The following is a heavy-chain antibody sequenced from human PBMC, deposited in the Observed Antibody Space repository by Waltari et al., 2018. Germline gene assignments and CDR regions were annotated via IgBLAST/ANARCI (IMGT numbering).Heavy chain of an antibody. V-gene: IGHV4-38-2*01. J-gene: IGHJ4*02. Sequence: QVQLQESGPGLVKPSETLSLTCAVSGYSISSGYYWGWIRQPPGKGLEWIGSIYHSGSTYYNPSLKSRVTISVDTSKNQCSLKLSSLTAADTAVYYCARQIAYSTDYWGQGTLVTVSS. CDR3: ARQIAYSTDY. CDR1: GYSISSGYY. CDR2: IYHSGST. D-gene: IGHD6-13*01.